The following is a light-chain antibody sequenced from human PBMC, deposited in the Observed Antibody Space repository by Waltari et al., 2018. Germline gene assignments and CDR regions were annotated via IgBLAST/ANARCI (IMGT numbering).Light chain of an antibody. CDR3: CSYAGTTTYV. CDR2: EGV. Sequence: QPVLTQPASVSGSAGQSITISCTGTRSVFGTYDLVSWYQHHPGKAPKVIIYEGVKRPSGVSDRFSGSKSGTTASLTISGLQADDEAEYYCCSYAGTTTYVFGGGTSVTVL. V-gene: IGLV2-23*01. CDR1: RSVFGTYDL. J-gene: IGLJ1*01.